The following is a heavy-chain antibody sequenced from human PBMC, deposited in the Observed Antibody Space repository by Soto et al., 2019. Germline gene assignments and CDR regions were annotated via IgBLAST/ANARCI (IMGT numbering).Heavy chain of an antibody. V-gene: IGHV4-30-2*01. CDR2: IYHSGST. CDR3: ARDTSNAKYNWFDP. CDR1: GGSISSGGYS. Sequence: QLQLQESGSGLVKPSQTLSLTCAVSGGSISSGGYSWSWIRQPPGKGLEWIGYIYHSGSTYYNPSLKSRVTISVDRSKNQFSLKLSSVTAADTAVYYCARDTSNAKYNWFDPWGRGTLVTVSS. J-gene: IGHJ5*02. D-gene: IGHD1-1*01.